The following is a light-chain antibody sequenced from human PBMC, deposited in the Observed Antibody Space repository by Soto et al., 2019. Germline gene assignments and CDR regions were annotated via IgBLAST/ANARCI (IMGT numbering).Light chain of an antibody. CDR3: SSYTSSSTQV. V-gene: IGLV2-14*01. CDR2: DVS. Sequence: QSALTQPASVSGSPGQSITISCTGTSSDVGGYNYVSWYQQHPGKAPKLMIYDVSNRPSGVSNRFSGSKSGNTASLTISGLQAEDEAHYYGSSYTSSSTQVFGTGTKLTVL. CDR1: SSDVGGYNY. J-gene: IGLJ1*01.